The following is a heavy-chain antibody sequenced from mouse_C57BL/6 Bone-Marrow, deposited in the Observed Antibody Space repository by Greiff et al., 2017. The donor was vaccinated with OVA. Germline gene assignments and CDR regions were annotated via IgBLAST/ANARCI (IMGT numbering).Heavy chain of an antibody. CDR3: ARRRLLHWYFDV. V-gene: IGHV1-82*01. CDR2: IYPGDGDT. Sequence: VQLVESGPELVKPGASVKISCKASGYAFSSSWLNWVKQRPGKGLEWIGRIYPGDGDTNYNGKFKGKATLTADKSSSTAYMQLSSLTSEDSAVYFCARRRLLHWYFDVGGTGTTVTVSS. D-gene: IGHD2-3*01. J-gene: IGHJ1*03. CDR1: GYAFSSSW.